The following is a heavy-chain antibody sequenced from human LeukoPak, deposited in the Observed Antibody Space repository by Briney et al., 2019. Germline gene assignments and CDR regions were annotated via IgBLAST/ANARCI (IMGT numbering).Heavy chain of an antibody. CDR2: ISGSGGST. CDR3: ANPSDYYYGMDV. Sequence: GGSLRISCAASGFTFSSYARSWVRQAPGKGLEWVSAISGSGGSTYYADSVKGRFTISRDNSKNTLYLQMNSLRAEDTAVYYCANPSDYYYGMDVWGQGTTVTVSS. V-gene: IGHV3-23*01. J-gene: IGHJ6*02. CDR1: GFTFSSYA.